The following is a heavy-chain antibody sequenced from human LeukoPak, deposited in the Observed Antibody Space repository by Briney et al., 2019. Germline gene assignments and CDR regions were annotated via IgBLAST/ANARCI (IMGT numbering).Heavy chain of an antibody. CDR3: AKDGWLLAYYYYYYGMDV. D-gene: IGHD3-22*01. CDR1: GFTFSSYA. Sequence: GGSLRLSCAASGFTFSSYAMNWVRQAPGKGLEWVSAISGSGGSTYYADSVKGRFTISRDNSKNTLYLQMNSLRAEDTAVYYCAKDGWLLAYYYYYYGMDVWGQGTTVTVSS. CDR2: ISGSGGST. V-gene: IGHV3-23*01. J-gene: IGHJ6*02.